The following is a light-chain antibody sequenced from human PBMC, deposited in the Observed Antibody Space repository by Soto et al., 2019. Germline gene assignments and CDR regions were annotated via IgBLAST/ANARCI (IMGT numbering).Light chain of an antibody. CDR3: CSYAGSRTFV. CDR1: SSDVGGYIL. J-gene: IGLJ3*02. CDR2: EVS. Sequence: QSALTQPASVSGSPGQSITISCTGTSSDVGGYILVSWYQQHPGKAPKLMIYEVSKRPSGVSNRFSGSKSGNTASLTISGLQPEDEADYYCCSYAGSRTFVFGGGTQLTVL. V-gene: IGLV2-23*02.